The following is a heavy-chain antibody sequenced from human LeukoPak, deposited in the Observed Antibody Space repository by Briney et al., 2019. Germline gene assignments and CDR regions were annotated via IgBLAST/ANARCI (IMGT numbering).Heavy chain of an antibody. CDR1: GGSFSGYY. CDR2: INHSGGT. Sequence: PSETLSLTCAVYGGSFSGYYWSWIRQPPGKGLEWIGEINHSGGTNYNPSLKSRVTISVDTSKNQFSLKLSSVTAADTAVYYCARGRGGSYYYYYYMDVWGKGTTVTVSS. CDR3: ARGRGGSYYYYYYMDV. V-gene: IGHV4-34*01. J-gene: IGHJ6*03. D-gene: IGHD2-15*01.